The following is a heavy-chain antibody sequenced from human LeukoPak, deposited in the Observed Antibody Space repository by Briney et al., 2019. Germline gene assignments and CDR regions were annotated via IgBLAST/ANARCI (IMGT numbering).Heavy chain of an antibody. CDR1: GYRFSDYY. Sequence: ASVKVSCKASGYRFSDYYIHWVRQAPGQGLEWMGGIKPDSGGTDYAQKFQGRVTMTRDTSISTAYMELSRLRSDDTAVYYCARESGSYLYNWFDPWGQGTLVTVSS. D-gene: IGHD1-26*01. V-gene: IGHV1-2*02. J-gene: IGHJ5*02. CDR2: IKPDSGGT. CDR3: ARESGSYLYNWFDP.